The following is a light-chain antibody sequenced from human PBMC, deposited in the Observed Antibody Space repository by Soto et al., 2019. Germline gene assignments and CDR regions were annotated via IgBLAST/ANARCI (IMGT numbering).Light chain of an antibody. CDR3: QQRSNGPLT. Sequence: EIVLTQSPATLSLSPGERATLSCRASQSVSSYLAWYQQKPGQAPRLLIYDASNSATAIPARFSSSGSGTYFTLTISSLESEYFAFYSCQQRSNGPLTFGPGTKVDIK. J-gene: IGKJ3*01. CDR1: QSVSSY. V-gene: IGKV3-11*01. CDR2: DAS.